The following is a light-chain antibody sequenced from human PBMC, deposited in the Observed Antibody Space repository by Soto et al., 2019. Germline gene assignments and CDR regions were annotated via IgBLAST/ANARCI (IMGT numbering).Light chain of an antibody. J-gene: IGKJ4*01. CDR2: GAS. CDR3: QQYDNWPLT. V-gene: IGKV3-15*01. CDR1: QSVYSN. Sequence: EIVMTQSPATLSVSPGERATLSCRPSQSVYSNLAWYQQKPGQAPRFLIYGASTRATGIPARFSASGSGTEFTLTISSLQSEDFAVYYCQQYDNWPLTFGGGTKVDIK.